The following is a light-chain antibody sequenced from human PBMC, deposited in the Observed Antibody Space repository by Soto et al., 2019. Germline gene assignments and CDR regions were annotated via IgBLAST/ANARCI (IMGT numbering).Light chain of an antibody. CDR3: QHYNSAPF. Sequence: DIQMTQSPSSLSASVGDRVTITCRASQGISNYLAWYQQKPGKVPKLLIYAASTLHSGIPSLFSGSGSGTDFTLTISSLQPEDVATYYWQHYNSAPFFGPGTKVDIK. CDR1: QGISNY. CDR2: AAS. J-gene: IGKJ3*01. V-gene: IGKV1-27*01.